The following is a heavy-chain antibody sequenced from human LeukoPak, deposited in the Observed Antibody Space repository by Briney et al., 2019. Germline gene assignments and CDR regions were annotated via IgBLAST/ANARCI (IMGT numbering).Heavy chain of an antibody. CDR2: ISYDGSNK. CDR1: GFTFSSYG. J-gene: IGHJ4*02. V-gene: IGHV3-30*18. CDR3: AKDRAEALNYFDY. Sequence: GGSLRLSCAASGFTFSSYGMHWVRQAPGKGLEWVAVISYDGSNKYYADSVKGRFTISRDNSKNTLYLQMNSLRAEDTAVYYCAKDRAEALNYFDYWGQGTLVTVSS.